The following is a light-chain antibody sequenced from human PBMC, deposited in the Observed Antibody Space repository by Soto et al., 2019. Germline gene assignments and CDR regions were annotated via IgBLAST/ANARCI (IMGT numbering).Light chain of an antibody. V-gene: IGLV2-14*02. J-gene: IGLJ2*01. CDR2: EVS. CDR1: SRDVGSYDL. CDR3: SSYTSSSTLVL. Sequence: QSALTQPASVSGSPGQSITISCTGTSRDVGSYDLVSWYQHHPGKAPKLMIYEVSNRPSGVSNRFSGSKSGNTASLTVSGLQAEDEADYYCSSYTSSSTLVLFGGGTKLTVL.